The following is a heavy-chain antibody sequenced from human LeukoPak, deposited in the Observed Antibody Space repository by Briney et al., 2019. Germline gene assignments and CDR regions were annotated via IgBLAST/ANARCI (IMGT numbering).Heavy chain of an antibody. J-gene: IGHJ4*02. CDR3: AGPGDSDFDY. D-gene: IGHD2-21*02. V-gene: IGHV4-59*01. CDR1: GGSISSYY. CDR2: IYYSGST. Sequence: SETLSLTCTVSGGSISSYYWSWIRQPPGKGLEWIGYIYYSGSTNYNPSLKSRVTISVDTSKNQFSLKLGSVTAADTAVYYCAGPGDSDFDYWGQGTLVTVSS.